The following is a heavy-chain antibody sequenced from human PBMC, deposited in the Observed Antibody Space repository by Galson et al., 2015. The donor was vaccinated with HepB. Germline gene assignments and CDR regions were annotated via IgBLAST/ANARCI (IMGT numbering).Heavy chain of an antibody. J-gene: IGHJ4*02. V-gene: IGHV4-59*08. D-gene: IGHD3-3*02. CDR2: IYYSGST. CDR1: GDSISTYY. CDR3: ARQKGIKIPFDY. Sequence: ETLSLTCTVSGDSISTYYWSWIRQPPGKGLQWIGYIYYSGSTNYNPSLKSRVTISINTSKNQFSLKLSSVTAADTAVYYCARQKGIKIPFDYWGLGTPVTVSS.